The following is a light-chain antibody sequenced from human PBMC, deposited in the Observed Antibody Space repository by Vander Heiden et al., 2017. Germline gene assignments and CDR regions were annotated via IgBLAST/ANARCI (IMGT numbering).Light chain of an antibody. V-gene: IGLV3-1*01. CDR3: QAWDSSAGQV. CDR1: DLGQRF. CDR2: QDN. Sequence: SYDLTQPHSVSVSPGQPATISCSGHDLGQRFPSWYQQNPGQSPVSVIYQDNKRPSEIPELFSGSSSGNTATLTITGTQTMDEADYYCQAWDSSAGQVFGTGTRVTVL. J-gene: IGLJ1*01.